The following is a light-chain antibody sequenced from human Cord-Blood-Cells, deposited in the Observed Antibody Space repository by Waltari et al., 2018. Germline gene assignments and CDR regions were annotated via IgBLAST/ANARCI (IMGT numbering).Light chain of an antibody. CDR2: WAS. V-gene: IGKV4-1*01. CDR3: QQYYSTPPRT. J-gene: IGKJ1*01. CDR1: QSVLYSSNNKNY. Sequence: DIVMTQSPDSLAVSLGERATINCKSSQSVLYSSNNKNYLAWYQQKPGQPPKLLIYWASTRESGVPDRLSCSGSGTDFTLTISSLQAEDVAVYYCQQYYSTPPRTFGQGTKVEIK.